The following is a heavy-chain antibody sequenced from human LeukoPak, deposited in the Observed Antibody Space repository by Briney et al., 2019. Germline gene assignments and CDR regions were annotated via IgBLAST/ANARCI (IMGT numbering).Heavy chain of an antibody. CDR1: GGSISSSSYY. CDR3: AVITGTTLDAFDI. D-gene: IGHD1-20*01. J-gene: IGHJ3*02. V-gene: IGHV4-39*07. CDR2: IYFSGST. Sequence: ASETLSLTCTVSGGSISSSSYYWGWIRQPPGKGLEWIGSIYFSGSTYYSPSLKSRVTISMDTSKNQFSLKLSPVTAADTAVYYCAVITGTTLDAFDIWGQGTMVTVSS.